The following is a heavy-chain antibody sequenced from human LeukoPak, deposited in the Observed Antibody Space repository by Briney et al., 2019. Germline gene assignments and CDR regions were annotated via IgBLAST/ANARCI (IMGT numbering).Heavy chain of an antibody. CDR2: IRYDGSNK. Sequence: GGSLRLSCSASGFTFSSYGMHWVRQAQGKGLVWVAFIRYDGSNKYYADSVKGRFTISRDNSKNTLYLQMNSLRAEDTAVYYCAKDSIYDILTDYFDYWGQGTLVTVSS. J-gene: IGHJ4*02. V-gene: IGHV3-30*02. D-gene: IGHD3-9*01. CDR3: AKDSIYDILTDYFDY. CDR1: GFTFSSYG.